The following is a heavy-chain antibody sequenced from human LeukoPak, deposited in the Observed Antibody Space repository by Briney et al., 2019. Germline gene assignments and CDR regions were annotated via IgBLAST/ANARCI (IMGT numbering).Heavy chain of an antibody. V-gene: IGHV3-74*01. D-gene: IGHD6-13*01. Sequence: GGSLRLSCAASGLTFNAYWMFWVRQAPGKGLVWVSHISTDGTNTNYADSVKGRFTISRDSSKNTLYLQMNSLRAEDTAVYYCALGDPSSSWGQGTLVTVSS. CDR3: ALGDPSSS. CDR2: ISTDGTNT. CDR1: GLTFNAYW. J-gene: IGHJ4*02.